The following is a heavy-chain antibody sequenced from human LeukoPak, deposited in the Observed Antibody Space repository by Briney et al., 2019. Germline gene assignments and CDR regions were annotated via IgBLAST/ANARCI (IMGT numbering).Heavy chain of an antibody. D-gene: IGHD6-13*01. J-gene: IGHJ4*02. CDR1: GGTFSIYA. CDR3: ARGVAAAGTLDY. V-gene: IGHV1-69*13. CDR2: IIPIFGTA. Sequence: GASVKVSCKASGGTFSIYAISWVRQAPGQGLEWMGGIIPIFGTANYAQKFQGRVTITADESTSTAYMELSSLRSEDTAVYYCARGVAAAGTLDYWGQGTLVTVSS.